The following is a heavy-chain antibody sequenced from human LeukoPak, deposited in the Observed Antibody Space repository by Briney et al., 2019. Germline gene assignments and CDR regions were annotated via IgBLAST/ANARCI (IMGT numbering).Heavy chain of an antibody. V-gene: IGHV4-39*01. J-gene: IGHJ4*02. D-gene: IGHD3-22*01. CDR3: ARLRRSSGYYHDY. CDR1: GGSISGSSYY. Sequence: SETLSLTCTVSGGSISGSSYYWGWIRQPPGKGLEWIGSLYYSGSTYYSPSLKSRVTISVDTPKNQFSLKLSSVTAADTAVYYCARLRRSSGYYHDYWGQGTSVTVSS. CDR2: LYYSGST.